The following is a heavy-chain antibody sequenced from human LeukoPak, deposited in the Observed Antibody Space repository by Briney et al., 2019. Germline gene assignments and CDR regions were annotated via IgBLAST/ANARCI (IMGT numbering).Heavy chain of an antibody. CDR2: IYYSGST. V-gene: IGHV4-59*01. D-gene: IGHD3-22*01. Sequence: PSETLSLTCTVSGGSISSYSWSWIRQPPGKGLEWIGYIYYSGSTNYNPSLKSRVTISVDTSKNQFPLKLSSVTAADTAVYYCARGLLGIERAFDIWGQGTMVTVSS. CDR3: ARGLLGIERAFDI. CDR1: GGSISSYS. J-gene: IGHJ3*02.